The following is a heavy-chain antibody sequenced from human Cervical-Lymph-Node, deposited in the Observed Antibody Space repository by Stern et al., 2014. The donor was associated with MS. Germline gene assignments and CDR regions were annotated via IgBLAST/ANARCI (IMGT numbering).Heavy chain of an antibody. CDR3: AKAPIAMVGSYLDS. CDR2: ISFDGSKK. Sequence: QVQLAQSGGGVVQPGKSLRLSCATSGFTFSTYGMHWVRQAPGKGLEWVIFISFDGSKKYLADAVKGRFATSRDNSKDTLHLEMNSLRVDDSAVYYCAKAPIAMVGSYLDSWGQGTLVIVSS. CDR1: GFTFSTYG. J-gene: IGHJ4*02. D-gene: IGHD6-19*01. V-gene: IGHV3-30*18.